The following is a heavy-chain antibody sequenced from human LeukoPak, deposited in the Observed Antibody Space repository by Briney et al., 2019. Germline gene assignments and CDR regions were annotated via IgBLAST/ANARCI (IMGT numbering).Heavy chain of an antibody. Sequence: SETLSLTCAVYGGSFSGYYWSWIRQPPGKGLEWIGEINHSGSTNYNPSLKSRVTISVDTSKNQFSLTLSSVTAAGTAVYYCARGRGYCSSTSCYTNWFDPWGQGTLVTVSS. V-gene: IGHV4-34*01. CDR3: ARGRGYCSSTSCYTNWFDP. D-gene: IGHD2-2*02. CDR2: INHSGST. CDR1: GGSFSGYY. J-gene: IGHJ5*02.